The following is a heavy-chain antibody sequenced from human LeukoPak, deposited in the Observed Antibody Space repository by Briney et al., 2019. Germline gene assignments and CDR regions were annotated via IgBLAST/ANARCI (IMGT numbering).Heavy chain of an antibody. D-gene: IGHD4-11*01. CDR1: GFTFSSYG. V-gene: IGHV3-30*02. J-gene: IGHJ5*02. CDR2: IRYDGSNK. Sequence: PGGSLRLSCAASGFTFSSYGMHWIRQAPGKGLEWVAFIRYDGSNKYYADSVKGRFTISRDNSKNTLYLQMNSLRAEGTAVYYCARDSNYAFWFDPWGQGTLVTVSS. CDR3: ARDSNYAFWFDP.